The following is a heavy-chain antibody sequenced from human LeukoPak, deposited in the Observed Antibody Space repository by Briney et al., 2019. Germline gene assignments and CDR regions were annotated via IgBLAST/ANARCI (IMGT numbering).Heavy chain of an antibody. CDR1: GFTFSSYA. V-gene: IGHV3-30*18. Sequence: PGGSLRLSCAASGFTFSSYAMHWVRQAPGKGLEWVAVISYDGSNKYYADSVKGRFTISRGNSKNTLYLQMNSLRAEDTAVYYCAKAGRGIFWKNDFDHWGQGTLVTVSS. CDR2: ISYDGSNK. D-gene: IGHD1/OR15-1a*01. J-gene: IGHJ4*02. CDR3: AKAGRGIFWKNDFDH.